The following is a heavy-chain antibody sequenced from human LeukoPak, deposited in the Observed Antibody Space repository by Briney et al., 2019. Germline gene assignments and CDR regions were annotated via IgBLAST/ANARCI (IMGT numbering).Heavy chain of an antibody. V-gene: IGHV4-4*07. CDR1: GGSISSYY. J-gene: IGHJ3*02. D-gene: IGHD2-2*01. CDR3: ARGGYCSSTSCYGDAFDI. Sequence: SSETLSLTCTVSGGSISSYYWSWIRQPAGKGLEWIGRIYTSGSTNYNPSLKSRVTMSVDTSKNQFSLKLSSVTAADTAVYYCARGGYCSSTSCYGDAFDIWGQGTMVTVSS. CDR2: IYTSGST.